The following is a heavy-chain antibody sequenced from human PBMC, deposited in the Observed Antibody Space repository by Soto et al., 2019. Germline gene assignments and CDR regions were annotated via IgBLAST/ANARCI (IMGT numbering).Heavy chain of an antibody. V-gene: IGHV5-10-1*01. CDR2: IDPSDSFT. CDR3: ARGGLGYGNWFDP. D-gene: IGHD5-18*01. J-gene: IGHJ5*02. Sequence: GESLKISCQASGYTFTSSWINWVRQKAGKGLEWMGRIDPSDSFTNYSPSLEGHVTISVDTSINTAYLQWSSLKASDTAIYYCARGGLGYGNWFDPWGQGTVVTSPQ. CDR1: GYTFTSSW.